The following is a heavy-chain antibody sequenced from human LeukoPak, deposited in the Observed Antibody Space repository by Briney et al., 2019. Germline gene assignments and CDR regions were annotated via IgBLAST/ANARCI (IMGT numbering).Heavy chain of an antibody. D-gene: IGHD6-19*01. CDR1: GGSFSGYY. CDR3: ARASSDWYLN. J-gene: IGHJ4*02. Sequence: SETLSLTCAVYGGSFSGYYWSWIRQPPGKGLEWIGEINHSGSTNYNPSLKSRVTISVDTSKNQFSLKLSSVTAADTAVYYCARASSDWYLNWGQGTLVTVSS. V-gene: IGHV4-34*01. CDR2: INHSGST.